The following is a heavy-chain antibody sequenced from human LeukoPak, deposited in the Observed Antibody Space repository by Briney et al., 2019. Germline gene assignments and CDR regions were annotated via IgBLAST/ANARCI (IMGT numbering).Heavy chain of an antibody. V-gene: IGHV3-21*01. J-gene: IGHJ4*02. Sequence: GGSLRLSCAASGFTFSSYSMNWVRQAPGKGLEWVSSISSSSSYIYYADSVKGRFTISRDNAKNSLYLQMNSLRAEDTAVYYCVRDPFDYDSSGYYRINTNFDYWGQGTLVTVSS. CDR2: ISSSSSYI. D-gene: IGHD3-22*01. CDR3: VRDPFDYDSSGYYRINTNFDY. CDR1: GFTFSSYS.